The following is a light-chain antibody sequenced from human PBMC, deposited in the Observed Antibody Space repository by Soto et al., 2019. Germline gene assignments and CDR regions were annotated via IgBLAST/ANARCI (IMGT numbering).Light chain of an antibody. V-gene: IGKV1-5*03. J-gene: IGKJ1*01. CDR2: KAS. CDR3: QHYNSYSEA. Sequence: DIQMTQSPSTLSGSVGDRVTMTCRASQTISSWLAWYQQKPGKAPKPLIYKASTLKSGVPSRFSGSGSGTEFTLTISSLQPDDFATYYCQHYNSYSEAFGQGTKVELK. CDR1: QTISSW.